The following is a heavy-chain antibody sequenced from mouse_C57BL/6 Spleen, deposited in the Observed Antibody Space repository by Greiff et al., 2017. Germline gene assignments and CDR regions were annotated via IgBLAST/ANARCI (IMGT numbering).Heavy chain of an antibody. J-gene: IGHJ3*01. Sequence: VQLKQSGPELVKPGASVTISCKASGYSFTDYNMNWVKQSNGRSLEWIGVINPNYGTTSYNQQFKGKATLTVDQTSSTAYMQLNSLTSEDSAVXYGARSYDGYYPFAYWGQGTLVTVSA. CDR1: GYSFTDYN. CDR3: ARSYDGYYPFAY. CDR2: INPNYGTT. D-gene: IGHD2-3*01. V-gene: IGHV1-39*01.